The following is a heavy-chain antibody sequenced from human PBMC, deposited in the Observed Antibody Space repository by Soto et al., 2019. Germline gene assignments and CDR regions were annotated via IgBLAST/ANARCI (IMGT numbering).Heavy chain of an antibody. CDR1: GYTSTSYA. CDR2: ISAGNGNT. V-gene: IGHV1-3*01. J-gene: IGHJ4*02. D-gene: IGHD1-26*01. Sequence: ASVKVSCKASGYTSTSYAMHWVRQAPGQRLEWMGWISAGNGNTKYSQKFQGRVTITRDTSASTAYMELSSLRSEDTAVYYCARVIVGASGFDYWGQGTLVTVSS. CDR3: ARVIVGASGFDY.